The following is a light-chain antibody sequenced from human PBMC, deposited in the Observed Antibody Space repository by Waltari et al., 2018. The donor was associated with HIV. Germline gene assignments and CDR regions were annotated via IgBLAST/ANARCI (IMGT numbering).Light chain of an antibody. V-gene: IGLV1-40*01. CDR3: QSFDTQLSGSSVV. J-gene: IGLJ2*01. CDR2: AYN. CDR1: YSNIGAHVT. Sequence: QSVLTQPPPVSGAPGQRVTISSTGTYSNIGAHVTVYCYQHLPGTAPKLPNYAYNQRTPGHPPRFSSPASGSSASRAIAGLQAEDEAAYYSQSFDTQLSGSSVVFGGGTRVNVL.